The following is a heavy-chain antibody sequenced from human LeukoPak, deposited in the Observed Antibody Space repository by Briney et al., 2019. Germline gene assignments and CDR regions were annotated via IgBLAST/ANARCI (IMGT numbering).Heavy chain of an antibody. J-gene: IGHJ5*02. CDR3: ARGGPTYYYDSSGYYGNWFDP. D-gene: IGHD3-22*01. Sequence: GGSLRLSCAASGFTFSSYWMHWVRQAPGKGLVWVSRVNSDGSSTSYADSVKGRFTISRDNAKNTLYLQMNSLRAEDTAVYYCARGGPTYYYDSSGYYGNWFDPWGQGTLVTVSS. CDR1: GFTFSSYW. CDR2: VNSDGSST. V-gene: IGHV3-74*01.